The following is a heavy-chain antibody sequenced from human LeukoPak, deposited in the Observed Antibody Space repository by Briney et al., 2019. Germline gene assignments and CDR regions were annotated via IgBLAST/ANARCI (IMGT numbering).Heavy chain of an antibody. D-gene: IGHD3-16*02. CDR1: GYTFIGYY. CDR2: INPNSGGT. Sequence: ASVKVSCKASGYTFIGYYMHWVRQAPGQGLEWMGWINPNSGGTNYAPKFQGRVTMTRDTSISTAYMELSRLTSDDTAVYYCARGEMITLGGVIVISTFDIWGQGTMVTVS. CDR3: ARGEMITLGGVIVISTFDI. J-gene: IGHJ3*02. V-gene: IGHV1-2*02.